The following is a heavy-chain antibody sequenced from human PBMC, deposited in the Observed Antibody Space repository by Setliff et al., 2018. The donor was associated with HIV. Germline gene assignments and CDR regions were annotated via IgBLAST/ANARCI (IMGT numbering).Heavy chain of an antibody. CDR3: ASGGDFGDYNNWFES. CDR2: IYNTGGN. CDR1: GVSIVTSDNS. D-gene: IGHD4-17*01. V-gene: IGHV4-39*02. J-gene: IGHJ5*01. Sequence: SETLSLTCDVSGVSIVTSDNSWGWIRQAPGKGLEWIGTIYNTGGNYSNPSLKSRVTISVDTSKNYFSLRLTSVTAADAAIYYCASGGDFGDYNNWFESWGQGARVTV.